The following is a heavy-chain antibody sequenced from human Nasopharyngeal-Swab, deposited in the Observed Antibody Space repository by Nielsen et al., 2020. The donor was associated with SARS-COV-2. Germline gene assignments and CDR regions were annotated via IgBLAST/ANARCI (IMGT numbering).Heavy chain of an antibody. V-gene: IGHV3-48*03. CDR2: ISSSGSTI. CDR1: GFTFSSYE. J-gene: IGHJ6*03. Sequence: GESLKISCAASGFTFSSYEMNWVRQAPGKGLEWVSYISSSGSTIYYADSVKGRFTISRDNAKNSLYLQMNSLRAEDTAVYYCARELRYFDWLSTDYYYYYMDVWGKGTTVTVSS. CDR3: ARELRYFDWLSTDYYYYYMDV. D-gene: IGHD3-9*01.